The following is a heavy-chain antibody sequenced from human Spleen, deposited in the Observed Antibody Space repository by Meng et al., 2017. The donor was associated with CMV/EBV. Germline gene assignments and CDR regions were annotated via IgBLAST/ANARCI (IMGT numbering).Heavy chain of an antibody. Sequence: SETLSLTCTLSGDSIRSSNSYWAWIRQPPGKGLEWIGTFDYSGSTYYNPSLKSRVTISVDTSKNQFSLKLSSVTAADTAVYYCARYSGTIDYWGQGTLVTVSS. D-gene: IGHD4-23*01. CDR1: GDSIRSSNSY. CDR2: FDYSGST. CDR3: ARYSGTIDY. V-gene: IGHV4-39*07. J-gene: IGHJ4*02.